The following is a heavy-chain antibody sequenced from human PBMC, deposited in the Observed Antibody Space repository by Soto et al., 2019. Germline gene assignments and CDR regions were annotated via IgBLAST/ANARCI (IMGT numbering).Heavy chain of an antibody. V-gene: IGHV1-2*04. D-gene: IGHD3-16*02. CDR2: INPNSGGT. CDR3: ARDGEPGYYDYVWGSYRYNYFDY. J-gene: IGHJ4*02. Sequence: ASVKVSCKASGYTFTGYYMHWVRQAPGQGLEWMGWINPNSGGTNYAQKFQGWVTMTRDTSISTAYMELSRLRSDDTAVYYCARDGEPGYYDYVWGSYRYNYFDYWGQGTLVTVSS. CDR1: GYTFTGYY.